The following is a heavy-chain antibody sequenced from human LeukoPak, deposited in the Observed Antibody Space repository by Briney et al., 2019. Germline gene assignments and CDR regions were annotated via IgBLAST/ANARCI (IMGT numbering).Heavy chain of an antibody. Sequence: GGSLRLSCAASGFTFSSSAMSWVRQAPGKGLEWVSAISNNGGYTYYADSVQGRFTISRDNAENLLYLQMNSLRAEDTAVYYCTRDQEGSDYWGQGTLVTVSS. CDR2: ISNNGGYT. V-gene: IGHV3-23*01. J-gene: IGHJ4*02. CDR3: TRDQEGSDY. CDR1: GFTFSSSA.